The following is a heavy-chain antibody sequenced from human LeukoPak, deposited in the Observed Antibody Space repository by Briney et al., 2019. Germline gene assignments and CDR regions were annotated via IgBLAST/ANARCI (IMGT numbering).Heavy chain of an antibody. CDR2: INHSGST. V-gene: IGHV4-34*01. D-gene: IGHD2-2*01. CDR1: GGSFSGYY. J-gene: IGHJ5*02. Sequence: SETLSLTCAVYGGSFSGYYWSWIRQPPGKGLEWIGEINHSGSTNYDPSLKSRVTISVDTSKNRFSLKLSSVTAADTAVYYCARYCSSTSCDRSWFDPWGQGTLVTVSS. CDR3: ARYCSSTSCDRSWFDP.